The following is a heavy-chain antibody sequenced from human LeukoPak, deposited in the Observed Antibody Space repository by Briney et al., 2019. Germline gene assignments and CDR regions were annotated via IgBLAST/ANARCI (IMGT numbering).Heavy chain of an antibody. D-gene: IGHD2-2*01. V-gene: IGHV3-11*01. CDR1: GFTFSDYY. CDR3: ASQARVVPAAPTRC. J-gene: IGHJ4*02. CDR2: ISSSGSTI. Sequence: AGGSLRLSCAASGFTFSDYYMSWIRQAPGKGLEWVSYISSSGSTIYYADSVKGRFTISRDNAKNSLYLQMNSLRAEDTAVYYCASQARVVPAAPTRCWGQGTLVTVSS.